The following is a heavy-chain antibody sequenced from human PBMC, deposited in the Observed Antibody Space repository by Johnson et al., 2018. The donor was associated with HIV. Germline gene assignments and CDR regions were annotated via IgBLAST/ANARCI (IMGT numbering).Heavy chain of an antibody. Sequence: QVQLVESGGGLVKPGGSLRLSCAASGFTFSDYYMSWIRQAPGKGLEWVSYISSSGSTIYYADSVKGRFTISRDNSKNTLYLQMSSLRAEDTAVYYCNTHKEYQQFWGSSGWYESGAFDIWGQGTMVTVSS. V-gene: IGHV3-11*01. J-gene: IGHJ3*02. CDR2: ISSSGSTI. CDR3: NTHKEYQQFWGSSGWYESGAFDI. CDR1: GFTFSDYY. D-gene: IGHD6-19*01.